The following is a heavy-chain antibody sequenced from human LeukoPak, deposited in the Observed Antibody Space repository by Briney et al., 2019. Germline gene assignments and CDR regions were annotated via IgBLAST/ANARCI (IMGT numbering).Heavy chain of an antibody. CDR3: ARAAHYSYYYGMDV. CDR1: GYTFTSYD. V-gene: IGHV1-8*01. J-gene: IGHJ6*02. Sequence: GASVKVSCKASGYTFTSYDINWVRQATGQGLEWMGWMNADSGSTASAQKFQGRVTMTRNTTTSTAYMELSSVRPDDTAVYYCARAAHYSYYYGMDVWGQGTTVTVSS. CDR2: MNADSGST.